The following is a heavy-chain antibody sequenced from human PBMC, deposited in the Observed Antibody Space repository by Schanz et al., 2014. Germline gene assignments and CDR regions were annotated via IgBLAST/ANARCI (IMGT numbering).Heavy chain of an antibody. Sequence: QVQLVQSGAEVKKPGASVKVSCKASGYTFTDYHIHWVRQAPGQGLEWMGRINPNSGGTNFAQKFQGRVTVTRDTSISTAYMEMSRLISDDTAVYYCARDGGAFWGQGTLVTVSS. CDR3: ARDGGAF. D-gene: IGHD3-16*01. CDR2: INPNSGGT. J-gene: IGHJ4*02. V-gene: IGHV1-2*06. CDR1: GYTFTDYH.